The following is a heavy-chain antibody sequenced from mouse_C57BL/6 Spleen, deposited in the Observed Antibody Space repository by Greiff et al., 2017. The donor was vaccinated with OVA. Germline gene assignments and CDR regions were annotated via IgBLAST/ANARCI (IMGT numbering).Heavy chain of an antibody. D-gene: IGHD3-2*02. CDR3: ARWGSSGAWFAY. J-gene: IGHJ3*01. CDR1: GYTFTDYN. CDR2: INPNNGGT. V-gene: IGHV1-22*01. Sequence: EVQLQQSGPELVKPGASVKMSCKASGYTFTDYNMPWVKQSHGKSLEWIGYINPNNGGTSYNQKFKGKATLTVNKSSSTAYMELRSLTSEDSAVYYCARWGSSGAWFAYWGQGTLVTVSA.